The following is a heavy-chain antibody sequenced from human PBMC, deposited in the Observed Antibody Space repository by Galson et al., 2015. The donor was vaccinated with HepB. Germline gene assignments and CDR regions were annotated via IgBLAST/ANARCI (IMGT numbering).Heavy chain of an antibody. D-gene: IGHD3-22*01. V-gene: IGHV1-46*01. CDR3: ARPVYYDSSGYYDLPQYYFDY. CDR1: GYTFTSYY. CDR2: INPSGGST. J-gene: IGHJ4*02. Sequence: SVKVSCKASGYTFTSYYMHWVRQAPGQGLEWMGIINPSGGSTSYAQKFQGRVTMTRDTSTSTVYMELSSLRSEDTAVYYCARPVYYDSSGYYDLPQYYFDYWGQGTLVTVSS.